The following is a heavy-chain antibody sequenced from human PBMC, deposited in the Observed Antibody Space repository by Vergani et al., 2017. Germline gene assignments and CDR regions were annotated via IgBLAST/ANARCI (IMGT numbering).Heavy chain of an antibody. V-gene: IGHV3-13*05. J-gene: IGHJ4*02. Sequence: EVQLLESGGGLVQPGGSLRLSCAASGFTFSSYDMHWVRQATGKGLEWVSAIGTAGDPYYPGSVKGRFTISRENAKNSLYLQMNSLRAGDTAIYYCARAVSTTVGDPPGYWGQGTLVTVSS. CDR2: IGTAGDP. CDR1: GFTFSSYD. CDR3: ARAVSTTVGDPPGY. D-gene: IGHD4-23*01.